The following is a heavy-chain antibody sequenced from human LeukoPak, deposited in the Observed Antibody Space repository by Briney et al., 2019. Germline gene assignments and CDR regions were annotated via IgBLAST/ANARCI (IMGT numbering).Heavy chain of an antibody. D-gene: IGHD2-2*01. Sequence: GGSLRLSCAASGFTFSSYGMHWVRQAPGKGLEWVAVISYDGSNKYYADSVKGRFTISRDNSKNTLYLQMNSLRAEDTAVYYCAKTHLVHGPYCSSTSCYGSGMDVWGQGTTVTVSS. J-gene: IGHJ6*02. CDR2: ISYDGSNK. CDR1: GFTFSSYG. CDR3: AKTHLVHGPYCSSTSCYGSGMDV. V-gene: IGHV3-30*18.